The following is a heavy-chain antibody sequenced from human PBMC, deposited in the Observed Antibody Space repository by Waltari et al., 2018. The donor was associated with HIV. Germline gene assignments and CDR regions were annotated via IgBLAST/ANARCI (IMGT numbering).Heavy chain of an antibody. D-gene: IGHD6-6*01. J-gene: IGHJ4*02. Sequence: QLQPQEPGPGLVKPSETLSLTCTVSGGSSSSSSYSWGWIRQPPRTGLEWLGSFYYSGSTYYNPSLKSRVTISVDTSKNQFSLKLSSVTAADTAVYYCARARESSSSYENDYFDYWGQGTLVTVSS. CDR2: FYYSGST. CDR1: GGSSSSSSYS. V-gene: IGHV4-39*07. CDR3: ARARESSSSYENDYFDY.